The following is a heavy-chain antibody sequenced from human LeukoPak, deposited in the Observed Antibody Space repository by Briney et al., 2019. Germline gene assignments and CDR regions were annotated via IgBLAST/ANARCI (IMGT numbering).Heavy chain of an antibody. CDR3: AKDVRLIHGSNYHYYAMDV. D-gene: IGHD5-24*01. V-gene: IGHV3-9*01. Sequence: PGRSLRLSCAASGFIFDDYAMHWVRQVPGKGLEWVSGISWNGGSIGYADSVQGRFTISRDNAKNSLYLEMNSLSAEDTALYYCAKDVRLIHGSNYHYYAMDVWGQGTTVTVSS. CDR2: ISWNGGSI. CDR1: GFIFDDYA. J-gene: IGHJ6*02.